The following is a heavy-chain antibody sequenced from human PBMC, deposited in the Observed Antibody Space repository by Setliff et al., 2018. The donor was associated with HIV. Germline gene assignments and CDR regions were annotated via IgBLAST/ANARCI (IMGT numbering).Heavy chain of an antibody. CDR2: ISGTGTTV. CDR1: GFVFRDHS. V-gene: IGHV3-48*01. J-gene: IGHJ4*01. Sequence: GESLKISCTASGFVFRDHSLHWVRQAPGGGLEWLSYISGTGTTVSYADSVRGRFIISRDSVRNVMYLHIKCLRVEDTALYYCARDQLRVPERWDFDFWGQGTLGTVSS. CDR3: ARDQLRVPERWDFDF. D-gene: IGHD1-26*01.